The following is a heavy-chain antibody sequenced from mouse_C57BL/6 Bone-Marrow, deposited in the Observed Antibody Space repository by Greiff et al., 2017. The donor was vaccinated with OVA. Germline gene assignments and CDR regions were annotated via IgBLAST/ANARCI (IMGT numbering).Heavy chain of an antibody. D-gene: IGHD2-1*01. CDR1: GYTFTDYE. J-gene: IGHJ4*01. CDR3: AMWGNLYAMDY. V-gene: IGHV1-15*01. Sequence: VQLQQSGAELVRPGASVTLSCKASGYTFTDYEMHWVKQTPVHGLEWIGAIDPETGGTAYNQKFKGKAILTADKSSSTAYMELSSLTSEDSAVYFCAMWGNLYAMDYWGQGTSVTVSS. CDR2: IDPETGGT.